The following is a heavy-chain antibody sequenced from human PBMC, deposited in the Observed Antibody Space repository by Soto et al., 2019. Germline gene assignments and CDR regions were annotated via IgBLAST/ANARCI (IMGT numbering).Heavy chain of an antibody. J-gene: IGHJ4*02. V-gene: IGHV3-7*01. Sequence: EVQLVESGGGLVQPGGSLRLSCAASGFTFSSYWMSWVRQAPGKGLEWVANIKQDGSEKYYVDSVKGRFTISRVNAKNSLYLQMNSLRAEDTAVYYCARGRYCISTSCYLDYWGQGTLVTVSS. CDR2: IKQDGSEK. CDR3: ARGRYCISTSCYLDY. D-gene: IGHD2-2*01. CDR1: GFTFSSYW.